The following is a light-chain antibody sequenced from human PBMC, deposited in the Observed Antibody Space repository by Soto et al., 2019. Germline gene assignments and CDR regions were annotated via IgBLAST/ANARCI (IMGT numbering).Light chain of an antibody. CDR1: QSVSSSY. V-gene: IGKV3-20*01. CDR3: QQQSDSVT. J-gene: IGKJ3*01. Sequence: EIVLTQSPGTLSLSPGERATLSCRASQSVSSSYLAWYQQQPGQAPRLLIYGASSRATGIPDRFSGSGSGTDFTLTSSRLEPEDFAMYYCQQQSDSVTFGPGTKVDIK. CDR2: GAS.